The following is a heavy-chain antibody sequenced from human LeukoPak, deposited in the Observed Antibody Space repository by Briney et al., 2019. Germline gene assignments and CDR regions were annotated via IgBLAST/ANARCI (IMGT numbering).Heavy chain of an antibody. J-gene: IGHJ5*02. CDR1: GGSISSYY. V-gene: IGHV4-59*01. D-gene: IGHD6-13*01. CDR2: IYYSGST. CDR3: AGCIAPINWFDP. Sequence: PSETLSLTCSVSGGSISSYYWSWIRQPPGKGLEWIGYIYYSGSTNYNPSLKSRVTISVDTSKNQFSLKLSSVTAADTAVYYCAGCIAPINWFDPWGQGTLVTVSS.